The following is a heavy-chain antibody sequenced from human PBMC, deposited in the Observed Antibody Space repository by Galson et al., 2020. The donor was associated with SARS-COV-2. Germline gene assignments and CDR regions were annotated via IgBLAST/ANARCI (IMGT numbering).Heavy chain of an antibody. CDR2: ISAYNGNT. D-gene: IGHD3-3*01. CDR1: GYTFTSYG. V-gene: IGHV1-18*01. J-gene: IGHJ4*02. CDR3: ARISLDYDFWSGYFPVPYYFDY. Sequence: ASVKVSCKASGYTFTSYGISWVRQAPGQGLEWMGWISAYNGNTNYAQKLQGRVTMTTATSTSTAYMELRSLRSDDTAVYYCARISLDYDFWSGYFPVPYYFDYWGQGTLVTVSS.